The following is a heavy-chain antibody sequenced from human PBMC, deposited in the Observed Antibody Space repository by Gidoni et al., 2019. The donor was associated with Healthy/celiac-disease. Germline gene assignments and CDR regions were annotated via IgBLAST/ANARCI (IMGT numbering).Heavy chain of an antibody. CDR1: GGSFSGYY. V-gene: IGHV4-34*01. J-gene: IGHJ5*01. CDR3: ARGWGIAAAALPDS. D-gene: IGHD6-13*01. Sequence: QVQLQQWGAGLLKPSETLSRTCAVYGGSFSGYYWSWIRKPPGKGREWMGEINHSGSTNYNPSLKSLVTISVDTSKNQFSLKLSSVTAADTAVYYCARGWGIAAAALPDSWGQGTLVTVSS. CDR2: INHSGST.